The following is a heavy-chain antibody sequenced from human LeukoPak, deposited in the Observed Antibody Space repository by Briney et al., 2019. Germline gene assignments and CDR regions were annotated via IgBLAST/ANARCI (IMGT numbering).Heavy chain of an antibody. CDR2: INPNSGGT. V-gene: IGHV1-2*02. J-gene: IGHJ4*02. CDR1: GYTFTGYY. Sequence: ASVTVSCKASGYTFTGYYMHWVRQAPGQGLEWMGWINPNSGGTNYAQKFQGRVTMTRDTSISTAYMELSRLRSDDTAVYYCARGGGITMIVVVPPGGYWGQGTLVTVSS. CDR3: ARGGGITMIVVVPPGGY. D-gene: IGHD3-22*01.